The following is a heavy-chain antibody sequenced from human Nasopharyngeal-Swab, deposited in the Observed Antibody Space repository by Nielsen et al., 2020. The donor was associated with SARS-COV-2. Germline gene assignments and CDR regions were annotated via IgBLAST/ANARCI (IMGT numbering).Heavy chain of an antibody. D-gene: IGHD3-10*01. V-gene: IGHV4-39*01. CDR2: IYYSGST. J-gene: IGHJ6*03. Sequence: RQAPGKGLEWIGSIYYSGSTFYNPSLKSRVTMSVDTSNNQSSLRLNSVTAADTAVYYCATILYGSGTDYYYYYMDVWGNGTTVTVSS. CDR3: ATILYGSGTDYYYYYMDV.